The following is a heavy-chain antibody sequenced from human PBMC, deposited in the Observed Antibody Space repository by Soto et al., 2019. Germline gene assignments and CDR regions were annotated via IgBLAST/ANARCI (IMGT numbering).Heavy chain of an antibody. D-gene: IGHD5-12*01. Sequence: QLQLQESGPGLVRPSETLSLTCTVSGASITSSSYFWGCIRQPPGKGLEWIGNIHYRGSTYYNASLKSRVTISVDTSKNQFTLRLSSVTAADSAVYSCARGIGYYFDSWGQGTLVTVSS. CDR2: IHYRGST. V-gene: IGHV4-39*01. CDR3: ARGIGYYFDS. J-gene: IGHJ4*02. CDR1: GASITSSSYF.